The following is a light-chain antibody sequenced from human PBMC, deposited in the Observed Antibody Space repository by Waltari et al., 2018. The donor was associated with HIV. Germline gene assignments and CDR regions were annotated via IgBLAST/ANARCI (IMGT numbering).Light chain of an antibody. Sequence: DIQMTQSPSSLSASVGDRVTITCQASQDISNYLNWYQQKPGKAPKLLTYDASNLETGVPSRFSGSGSGTDFTCTISSLQPEDIATYYCQQYDNLPSYTFGQGTKLEIK. J-gene: IGKJ2*01. CDR1: QDISNY. CDR3: QQYDNLPSYT. CDR2: DAS. V-gene: IGKV1-33*01.